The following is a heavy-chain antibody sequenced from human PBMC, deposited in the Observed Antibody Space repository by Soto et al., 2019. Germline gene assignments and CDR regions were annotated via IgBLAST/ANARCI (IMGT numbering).Heavy chain of an antibody. CDR2: IIPISGTA. D-gene: IGHD2-2*01. V-gene: IGHV1-69*01. Sequence: QVQLVQSGAEVKKPGSSVKVSCKASGGTFSSYAISWVRQAPGQGLEWMGGIIPISGTANYAQKFQGRVTITADESTSTAYIELSSLRSEDTAVYYCARSQGSSTSLDIYYYYYYVMDVWGQGTTVTVSS. CDR1: GGTFSSYA. CDR3: ARSQGSSTSLDIYYYYYYVMDV. J-gene: IGHJ6*02.